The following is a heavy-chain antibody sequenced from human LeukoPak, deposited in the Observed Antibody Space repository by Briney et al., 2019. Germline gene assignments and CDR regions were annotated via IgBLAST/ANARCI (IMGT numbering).Heavy chain of an antibody. CDR3: ARDDLGAARGLGERFDY. D-gene: IGHD6-6*01. CDR2: ISSNGGNT. Sequence: PGGSLRLSCSASGFTFSSYEMHWVRQAPGKGLEYVSGISSNGGNTYYADSVKGRFTISRDNSKNTLYLQMNSLRAEDTAVYYCARDDLGAARGLGERFDYWGQGTLVTVSS. V-gene: IGHV3-64*04. CDR1: GFTFSSYE. J-gene: IGHJ4*02.